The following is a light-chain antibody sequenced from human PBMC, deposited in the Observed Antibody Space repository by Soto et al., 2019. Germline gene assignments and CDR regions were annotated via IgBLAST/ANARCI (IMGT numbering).Light chain of an antibody. Sequence: DIQMTQSPSSVSASVGDRVTITCRASQVINNWLAWYQQKPGKAPKVLIYGASSLQSGVPPRFSGSGSGTDFTLTISSRQREDFATYYCIQAKSFPITFGQGTRLEIK. CDR1: QVINNW. CDR2: GAS. J-gene: IGKJ5*01. CDR3: IQAKSFPIT. V-gene: IGKV1-12*01.